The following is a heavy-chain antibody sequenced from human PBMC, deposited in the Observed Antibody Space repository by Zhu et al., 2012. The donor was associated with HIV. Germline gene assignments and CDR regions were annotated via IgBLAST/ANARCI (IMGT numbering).Heavy chain of an antibody. Sequence: QVQLQESGPGLVKAAETLSLTCAVSGASINNYYWSWIRLSPGRGLEWVGHIHYSGSTNYNPSLKSRVTILLDTSKKQFFXNLKSVTAADTAIYYCARDGLRGXTYGDYYYYMDLWGKGTAVTGLL. J-gene: IGHJ6*03. CDR1: GASINNYY. CDR3: ARDGLRGXTYGDYYYYMDL. V-gene: IGHV4-59*01. D-gene: IGHD4-17*01. CDR2: IHYSGST.